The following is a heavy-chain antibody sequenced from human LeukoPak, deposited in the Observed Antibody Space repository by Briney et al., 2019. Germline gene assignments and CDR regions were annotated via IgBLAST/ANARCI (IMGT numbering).Heavy chain of an antibody. D-gene: IGHD3-22*01. CDR3: ARVPYYYDSSGYPLYYFDY. V-gene: IGHV4-59*01. CDR1: GGSISSYY. Sequence: SETLSLTCTVSGGSISSYYWSWIRQPPGKGLEWIGYIYYSGSTNYNPSLKSRVTISVDTSKNQFSLKLSSVTAADTAVYYCARVPYYYDSSGYPLYYFDYWGQGTLVTVSS. CDR2: IYYSGST. J-gene: IGHJ4*02.